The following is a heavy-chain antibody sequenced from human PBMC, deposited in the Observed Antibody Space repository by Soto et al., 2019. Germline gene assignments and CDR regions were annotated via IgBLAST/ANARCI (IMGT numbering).Heavy chain of an antibody. J-gene: IGHJ4*02. V-gene: IGHV3-33*01. CDR1: GFTFSGSG. D-gene: IGHD2-15*01. CDR2: IWYDGSNK. Sequence: QVQLVESGGGVVQPGRSLRLSCAASGFTFSGSGMHWVRQAPGKRLEWVAIIWYDGSNKYYADSVKGRFTISRDNSKNTLYLQMNSLRAEDTAVYYCARDRGYCSGGSCYYFDYWGQGTLVTVSS. CDR3: ARDRGYCSGGSCYYFDY.